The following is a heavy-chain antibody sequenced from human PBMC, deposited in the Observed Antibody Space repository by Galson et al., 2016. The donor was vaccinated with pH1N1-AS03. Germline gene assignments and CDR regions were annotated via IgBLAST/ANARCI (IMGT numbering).Heavy chain of an antibody. CDR3: ARGGGSALDS. V-gene: IGHV1-2*02. Sequence: SVKVSCKASGYTFAYYYVHWVRQAPGQGLEWMRWINPSSGGTKFAQKFQGTVSMTTDTSMRTAYMELSRLRSDDTAVYYCARGGGSALDSWGQGTLVTVSS. CDR2: INPSSGGT. CDR1: GYTFAYYY. D-gene: IGHD1-26*01. J-gene: IGHJ4*02.